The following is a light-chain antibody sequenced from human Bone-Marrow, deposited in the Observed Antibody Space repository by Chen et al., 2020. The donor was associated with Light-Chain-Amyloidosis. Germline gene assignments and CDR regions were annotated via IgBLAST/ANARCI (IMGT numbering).Light chain of an antibody. J-gene: IGLJ2*01. CDR1: DLPTKY. Sequence: SYCLTQPPSVSVSPGQTARITCSGDDLPTKYAYWYQQKPGQAPVLVIHRDTERPSGSSERFSGSSSGTTATLTISGVQAEDEADYHCQSADSSGTYEVIFGGGTKLTVL. CDR3: QSADSSGTYEVI. CDR2: RDT. V-gene: IGLV3-25*03.